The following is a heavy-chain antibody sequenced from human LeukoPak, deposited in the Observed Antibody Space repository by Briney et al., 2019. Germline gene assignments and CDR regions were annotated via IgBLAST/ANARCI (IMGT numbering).Heavy chain of an antibody. CDR3: AAATTGTTFFDY. CDR1: GYTFSGYY. J-gene: IGHJ4*02. V-gene: IGHV1-2*02. CDR2: INSDSGAT. D-gene: IGHD1-1*01. Sequence: ASVKVSCKASGYTFSGYYMFWVRQAPGQGLEWMEWINSDSGATNYAQKFQGRVTMTRDTSISTAYMELSSLRSDDTGVYYCAAATTGTTFFDYWGQGTLVTVSS.